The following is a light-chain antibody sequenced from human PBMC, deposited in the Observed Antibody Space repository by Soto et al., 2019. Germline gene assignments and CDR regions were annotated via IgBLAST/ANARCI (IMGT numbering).Light chain of an antibody. CDR3: SSYAQSSSVAYV. V-gene: IGLV2-23*01. CDR1: SSDVGSYNL. Sequence: QSVLTQPASMSGSPGQSITISCTGTSSDVGSYNLVSWYQQFPDKAPKLIIYDGSERPSGVSDRFSGSKSGNTASLKISGIRAEDEAEYHCSSYAQSSSVAYVFGNGNKVTV. CDR2: DGS. J-gene: IGLJ1*01.